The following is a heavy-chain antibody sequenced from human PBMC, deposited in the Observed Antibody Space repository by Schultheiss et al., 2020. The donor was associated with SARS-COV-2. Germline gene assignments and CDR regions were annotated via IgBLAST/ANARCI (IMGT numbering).Heavy chain of an antibody. J-gene: IGHJ4*02. V-gene: IGHV3-21*06. D-gene: IGHD2-2*01. Sequence: GGSLRLSCAASGFTFSSYSMNWVRQAPGKGLEWVSYISPSGDNIHYAASVKGRFTISRDNAKHSLYLQMNSLRVEDTAVYYCARLVFFDYWGQGTLVTVSS. CDR3: ARLVFFDY. CDR2: ISPSGDNI. CDR1: GFTFSSYS.